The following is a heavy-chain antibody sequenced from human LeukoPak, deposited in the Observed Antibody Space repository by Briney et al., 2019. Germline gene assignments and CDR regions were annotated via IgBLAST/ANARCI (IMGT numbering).Heavy chain of an antibody. D-gene: IGHD3-22*01. J-gene: IGHJ4*02. Sequence: PGGSLRLSCAGSGFTSYDYGMARVRQVQGKRLEWVSGIILDGVNGGYADSVRGRFTISRANAKNSLVLQMDSLRAEYTALYYCARDQGYFYDSSGHSPLEYWGRGTLVTVSS. V-gene: IGHV3-20*04. CDR1: GFTSYDYG. CDR2: IILDGVNG. CDR3: ARDQGYFYDSSGHSPLEY.